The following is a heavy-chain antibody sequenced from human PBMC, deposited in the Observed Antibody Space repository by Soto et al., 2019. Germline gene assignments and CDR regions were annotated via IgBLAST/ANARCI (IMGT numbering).Heavy chain of an antibody. CDR3: ASPSFEYSSSYYYYYGMDV. CDR1: GGTFSSYA. V-gene: IGHV1-69*13. J-gene: IGHJ6*02. Sequence: ASVKVSCKASGGTFSSYAISWVRQAPGQGLEWMGGIIPIFGTANYAQKFQGRVTITVDESTSTAYMELSSLRSEDTAVYYCASPSFEYSSSYYYYYGMDVWGQGTTVTVSS. CDR2: IIPIFGTA. D-gene: IGHD6-6*01.